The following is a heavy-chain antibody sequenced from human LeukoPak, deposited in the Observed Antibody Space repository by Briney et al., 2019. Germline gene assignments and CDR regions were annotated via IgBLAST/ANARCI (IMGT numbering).Heavy chain of an antibody. D-gene: IGHD2/OR15-2a*01. J-gene: IGHJ4*02. V-gene: IGHV3-11*04. CDR2: ISSTGSTI. Sequence: NSGGSLRLSCGASGFSFSDYYMSWVRQAPGKGLEWISYISSTGSTIYYADSVKGRFTISRDNDKSSLYLQMNSLRAEDTALYYCARFRYNSTWGVFDYWGQGTLVTVSS. CDR1: GFSFSDYY. CDR3: ARFRYNSTWGVFDY.